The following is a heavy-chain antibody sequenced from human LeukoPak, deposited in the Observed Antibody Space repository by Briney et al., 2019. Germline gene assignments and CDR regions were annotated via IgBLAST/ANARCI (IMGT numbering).Heavy chain of an antibody. J-gene: IGHJ5*02. V-gene: IGHV3-48*03. D-gene: IGHD3-16*01. Sequence: GGSLTLSCEDSGFTFRSYEMNWVRQAPGKGLEWIAYLSSSGSAFSYADSVKGRFTIARDNAKNSVYLEMNSLRADDTAVYYCARGGFGGANWFDPWGQGTLVTVSS. CDR1: GFTFRSYE. CDR3: ARGGFGGANWFDP. CDR2: LSSSGSAF.